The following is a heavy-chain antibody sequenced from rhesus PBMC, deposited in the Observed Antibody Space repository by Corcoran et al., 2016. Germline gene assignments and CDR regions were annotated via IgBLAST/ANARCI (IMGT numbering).Heavy chain of an antibody. Sequence: EVQLAESGGGWVKPGGSLRLSCAAAGFTVSSYWMSWVRQAPGKGLEWLSDIYGSTMYYGDSVKGRFTVSRDNAKNSLYLQMNSLRAEDTAVYYCTRNSNYQDKLGYYFDYWGQGVLVTVSS. D-gene: IGHD4-23*01. CDR2: IYGSTM. CDR1: GFTVSSYW. CDR3: TRNSNYQDKLGYYFDY. V-gene: IGHV3-11*01. J-gene: IGHJ4*01.